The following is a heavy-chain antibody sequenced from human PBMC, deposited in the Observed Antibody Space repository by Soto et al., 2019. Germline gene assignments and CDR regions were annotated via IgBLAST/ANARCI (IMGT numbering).Heavy chain of an antibody. V-gene: IGHV2-5*01. Sequence: KSGPTLVNPTQTLTLTCTFSGFSLSTSGVGVGWIRQPPGKALEWLALIYWNDDKRYSPSLKSRLTITKDTSKNQVVLTMTNMDPVDTATYYCAHCSSSYDILTGSWLYYYYGMDVWGQGTTVTVSS. D-gene: IGHD3-9*01. CDR3: AHCSSSYDILTGSWLYYYYGMDV. CDR1: GFSLSTSGVG. J-gene: IGHJ6*02. CDR2: IYWNDDK.